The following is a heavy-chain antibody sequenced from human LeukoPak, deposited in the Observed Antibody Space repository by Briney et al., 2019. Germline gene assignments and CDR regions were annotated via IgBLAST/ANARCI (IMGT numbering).Heavy chain of an antibody. D-gene: IGHD6-19*01. CDR3: AKDSIAVAAG. V-gene: IGHV3-23*01. J-gene: IGHJ4*02. CDR1: GFTFSSYA. Sequence: PGGSLRLSCAASGFTFSSYAMSWVRQAPGKGLEWVSAISGSGSTYYADSVKGRFTISRDNSKNTLYLQMNSLRAEDTAVYYCAKDSIAVAAGWGQGTLVTVSS. CDR2: ISGSGST.